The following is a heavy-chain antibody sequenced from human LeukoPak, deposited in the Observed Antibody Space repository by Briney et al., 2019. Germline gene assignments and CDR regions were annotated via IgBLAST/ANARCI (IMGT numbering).Heavy chain of an antibody. CDR2: INHSGST. J-gene: IGHJ5*02. Sequence: SETLSLTCAVYGGSFSGYYWSWIRQPPGKGLEWIGEINHSGSTNYNPSLKSRVTISVDTSKNQFSLKLSSVTAADTAVYYCARDSSSWYSRQRGWFDPWGQGTLVTVSS. D-gene: IGHD6-13*01. CDR1: GGSFSGYY. V-gene: IGHV4-34*01. CDR3: ARDSSSWYSRQRGWFDP.